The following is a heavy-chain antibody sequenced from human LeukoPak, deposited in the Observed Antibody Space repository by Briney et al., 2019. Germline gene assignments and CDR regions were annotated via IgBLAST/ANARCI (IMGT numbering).Heavy chain of an antibody. D-gene: IGHD5-18*01. CDR3: AATRRGYSYGNFDY. V-gene: IGHV3-30*02. Sequence: GGSLRLSCAASGFSFSSYGMQWVRQAPGKGLERVAFIQYDGSNKYYAESVKGRFTISRDNSKNTLYLQMNSLRADDTAVYYCAATRRGYSYGNFDYWGQGTLVTVSS. CDR2: IQYDGSNK. CDR1: GFSFSSYG. J-gene: IGHJ4*02.